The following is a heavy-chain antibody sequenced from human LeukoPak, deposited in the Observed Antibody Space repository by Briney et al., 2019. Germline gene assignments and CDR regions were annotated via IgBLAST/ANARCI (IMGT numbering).Heavy chain of an antibody. Sequence: SGGSLRLSCAASGFTFSDYYMSWIRQAPGKGLEWVSYISSSCSTIYYADSVKGRFTISRDNAKNSLYLQMDSLRAEDTAVYYCARLQRPNYYDSSGADRYFDYWGQGTLVTVSS. CDR1: GFTFSDYY. CDR3: ARLQRPNYYDSSGADRYFDY. V-gene: IGHV3-11*04. D-gene: IGHD3-22*01. CDR2: ISSSCSTI. J-gene: IGHJ4*02.